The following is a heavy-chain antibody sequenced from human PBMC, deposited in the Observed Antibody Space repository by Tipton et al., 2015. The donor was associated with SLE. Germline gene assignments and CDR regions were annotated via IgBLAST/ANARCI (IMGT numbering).Heavy chain of an antibody. J-gene: IGHJ4*02. CDR2: IYYTGNT. CDR1: GGSFSGYY. Sequence: TLSLTCAVYGGSFSGYYWSWIHQPPGKGLEWIGTIYYTGNTFYNPSLKSRVTISVDTSKNQFSLKLSSVTAADTAVYYCARGGVGGYDYFDNWGQGTLVTVSS. CDR3: ARGGVGGYDYFDN. D-gene: IGHD5-12*01. V-gene: IGHV4-34*01.